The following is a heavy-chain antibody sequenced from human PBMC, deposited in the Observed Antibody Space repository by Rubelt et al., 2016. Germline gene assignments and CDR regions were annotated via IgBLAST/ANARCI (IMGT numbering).Heavy chain of an antibody. D-gene: IGHD3-22*01. Sequence: QVQLQERGAGLLKPSETLSLTCAVYGESFSGFYWGWIRQSPGRGLEWIGEVNDGGNVNYNPSLKSRLAISLDTSQKQFSLKRTSVTAADTAVYYCVRVKPTVVIYAAEENYFDFWGQGTLVTVSS. CDR3: VRVKPTVVIYAAEENYFDF. CDR2: VNDGGNV. CDR1: GESFSGFY. V-gene: IGHV4-34*02. J-gene: IGHJ4*02.